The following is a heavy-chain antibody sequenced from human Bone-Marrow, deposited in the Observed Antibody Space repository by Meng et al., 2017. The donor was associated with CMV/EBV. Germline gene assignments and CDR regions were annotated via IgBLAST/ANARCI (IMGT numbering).Heavy chain of an antibody. V-gene: IGHV1-69*06. J-gene: IGHJ4*02. CDR2: IIPIFGTA. CDR3: AHVSSSQYYFDY. Sequence: SVKVSCKASGYTFTSYGISWVRQAPGQGLEWMGGIIPIFGTANYAQKFQGRVTITADKSTSTAYMELSSLRSEDTAVYYCAHVSSSQYYFDYWGQGTLVTVSS. D-gene: IGHD6-13*01. CDR1: GYTFTSYG.